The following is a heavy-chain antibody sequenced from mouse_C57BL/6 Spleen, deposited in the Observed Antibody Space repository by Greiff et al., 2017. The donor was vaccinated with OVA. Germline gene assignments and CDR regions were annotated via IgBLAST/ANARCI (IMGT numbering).Heavy chain of an antibody. CDR1: GYSFTDYN. V-gene: IGHV1-39*01. J-gene: IGHJ3*01. D-gene: IGHD1-1*01. Sequence: EVQLQESGPELVKPGASVKISCKASGYSFTDYNTNWVKQSNGKSLEWIGVINPNYGTTSYNQKFKGKATLTVDQSSSTAYMQLNSLTSEDSAVYYCARSITTVVESWFAYWGQGTLVTVSA. CDR2: INPNYGTT. CDR3: ARSITTVVESWFAY.